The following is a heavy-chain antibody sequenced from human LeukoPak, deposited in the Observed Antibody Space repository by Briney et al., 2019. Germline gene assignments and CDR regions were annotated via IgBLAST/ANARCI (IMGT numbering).Heavy chain of an antibody. V-gene: IGHV1-18*01. Sequence: ASVNVSCKAPGYTFTSYGISWVRQAPGQGLEWMGWISAYNGNTNYAQKLQGRVTMTTDTSTSTAYMELRSLRSDDTAVYYCARDQETYSGSYLGYFDYWGQGTLVTVSS. CDR1: GYTFTSYG. J-gene: IGHJ4*02. CDR3: ARDQETYSGSYLGYFDY. CDR2: ISAYNGNT. D-gene: IGHD1-26*01.